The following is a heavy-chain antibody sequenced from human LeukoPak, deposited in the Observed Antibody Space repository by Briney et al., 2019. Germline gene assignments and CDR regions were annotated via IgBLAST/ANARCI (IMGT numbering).Heavy chain of an antibody. CDR3: ARVRSSGWSHRGYYFDY. V-gene: IGHV4-39*07. CDR1: GGSISSSSYY. Sequence: PSETLSLTCTVSGGSISSSSYYWGWIRQPPGKGLEWIGSIYYSGSTNYNPSLKSRVTISVDTSKNQFSLKLSSVTAADTAVYYCARVRSSGWSHRGYYFDYWGQGTLVTVSS. J-gene: IGHJ4*02. D-gene: IGHD6-19*01. CDR2: IYYSGST.